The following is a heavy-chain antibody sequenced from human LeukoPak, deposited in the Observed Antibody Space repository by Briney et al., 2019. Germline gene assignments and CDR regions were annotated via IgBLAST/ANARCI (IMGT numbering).Heavy chain of an antibody. V-gene: IGHV3-74*01. CDR3: ANRFGKDYYDVSGQTYYMDV. CDR2: IDADAYST. CDR1: GFTVSKFW. D-gene: IGHD3-22*01. J-gene: IGHJ6*03. Sequence: GGSLRLSCEASGFTVSKFWMHWVRQAPGKGLEWVARIDADAYSTNYADSVNGRFTISRDTAKNTLYLQMDSLRAEDTAVYYCANRFGKDYYDVSGQTYYMDVWGKGTTVTVSS.